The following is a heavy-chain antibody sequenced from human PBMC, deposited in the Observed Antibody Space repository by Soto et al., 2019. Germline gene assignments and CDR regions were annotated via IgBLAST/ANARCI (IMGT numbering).Heavy chain of an antibody. Sequence: NPSETLSLTCTVSGGSISSGGYYWSWIRQHPGKGLEWIGYIYYSGSTYYNPSLKSRVTISVDTSKNQFSLKLSSVTAADTAVYYCARQRDGDFDYWGQGTLVTVSS. CDR2: IYYSGST. J-gene: IGHJ4*02. CDR3: ARQRDGDFDY. CDR1: GGSISSGGYY. V-gene: IGHV4-31*03. D-gene: IGHD1-1*01.